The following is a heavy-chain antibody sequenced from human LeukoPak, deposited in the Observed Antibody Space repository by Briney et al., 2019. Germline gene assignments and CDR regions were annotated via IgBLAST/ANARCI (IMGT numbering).Heavy chain of an antibody. CDR1: GFTFSSYE. CDR2: ITSSTTTI. J-gene: IGHJ4*02. D-gene: IGHD6-19*01. Sequence: GGSLRLSCAASGFTFSSYEMNWVRQAPGKGLEWVSYITSSTTTIYYADSVKGRFTISRDNAKNLLYLQMNSLRAEDTAVYCCARSHGYVSSGRSYYFDYWGQGTLVTVSS. V-gene: IGHV3-48*03. CDR3: ARSHGYVSSGRSYYFDY.